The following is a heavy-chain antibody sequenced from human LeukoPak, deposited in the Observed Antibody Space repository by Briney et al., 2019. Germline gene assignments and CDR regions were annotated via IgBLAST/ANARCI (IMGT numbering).Heavy chain of an antibody. J-gene: IGHJ4*02. CDR1: GGSISSYY. V-gene: IGHV4-59*04. D-gene: IGHD2-15*01. CDR3: ARHLLGYCSGGNCYYFDF. CDR2: SYYSGST. Sequence: SETLSLTCTVSGGSISSYYWSWIRQPPEKGLEWIGSSYYSGSTYYNPSLKSRVTISVDTSKNQFSLKLSSVTAADTAVYYCARHLLGYCSGGNCYYFDFWGQGTLVTVSS.